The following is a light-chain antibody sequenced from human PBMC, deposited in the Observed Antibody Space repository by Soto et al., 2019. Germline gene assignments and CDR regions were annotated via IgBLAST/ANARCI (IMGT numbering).Light chain of an antibody. V-gene: IGKV3-20*01. J-gene: IGKJ5*01. CDR2: GAS. CDR1: QSVSSSY. CDR3: QQYGSSPLVT. Sequence: EIVLTQSPGTLSLSPGERATLSCRASQSVSSSYLAWYQQKPGQAPRLLIYGASSRATGIPDRFSGSGSGTDFTRTISRLEHEDFAVYYCQQYGSSPLVTFGQGTRLEIK.